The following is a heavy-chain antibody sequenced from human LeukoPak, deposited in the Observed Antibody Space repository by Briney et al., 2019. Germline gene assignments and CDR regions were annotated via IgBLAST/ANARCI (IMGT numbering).Heavy chain of an antibody. J-gene: IGHJ4*02. Sequence: PSETLSLTCTVSGDSISNYFWSWIRQPPAKELEYIGYIYYSGSTNYNPSLKSRVTISADTSKNQLSLKLNSVTAADTAVYYCARHVPYDSSDSTLTYWGQGTLVTVSS. CDR3: ARHVPYDSSDSTLTY. D-gene: IGHD3-22*01. CDR1: GDSISNYF. CDR2: IYYSGST. V-gene: IGHV4-59*08.